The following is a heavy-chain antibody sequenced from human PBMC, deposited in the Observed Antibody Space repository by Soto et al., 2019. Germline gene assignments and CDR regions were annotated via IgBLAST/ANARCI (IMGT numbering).Heavy chain of an antibody. D-gene: IGHD6-6*01. CDR3: ASIAARRYYYYGMDV. J-gene: IGHJ6*02. V-gene: IGHV1-18*01. CDR2: ISAYNDNT. CDR1: GYTFTSYV. Sequence: ASVKVSCKASGYTFTSYVISWVRQAPGQGLEWMGWISAYNDNTNYAQKFQGRVTMTTDTSTSTAYMELRSLRSDDTAVYYCASIAARRYYYYGMDVWGQGTTVTVSS.